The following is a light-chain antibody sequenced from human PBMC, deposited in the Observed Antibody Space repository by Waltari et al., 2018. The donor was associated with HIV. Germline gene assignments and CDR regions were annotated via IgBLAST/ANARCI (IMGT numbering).Light chain of an antibody. V-gene: IGLV4-69*01. CDR3: QTWGTGIRV. Sequence: QLVLTQSPSASASLGASVKLTCTLSSGHSNYAIAWHQQQPGKGPRYLMKLKSDGSHIKGDGTPDRFSGSSSGAERYLTISSLQSEDEADYYCQTWGTGIRVFGGGTKLTVL. CDR1: SGHSNYA. J-gene: IGLJ3*02. CDR2: LKSDGSH.